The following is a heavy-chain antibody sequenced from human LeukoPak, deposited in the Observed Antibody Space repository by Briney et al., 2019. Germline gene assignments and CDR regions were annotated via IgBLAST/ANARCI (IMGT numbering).Heavy chain of an antibody. D-gene: IGHD1-26*01. CDR2: IYYSGST. Sequence: PSETLPLTCTVSGGSISSYYWSWIRQPPGKGLEWIGYIYYSGSTNYNPSLKSRVTISVDTSKNQFSLKLSSVTAADTAVYYCARALVGATFDYWGQGTLVTVSS. J-gene: IGHJ4*02. CDR3: ARALVGATFDY. V-gene: IGHV4-59*01. CDR1: GGSISSYY.